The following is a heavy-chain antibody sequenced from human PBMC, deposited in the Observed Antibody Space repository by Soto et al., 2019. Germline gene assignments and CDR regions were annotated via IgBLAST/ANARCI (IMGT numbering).Heavy chain of an antibody. J-gene: IGHJ6*02. D-gene: IGHD3-10*01. Sequence: GESLKISCKGSGYSFTTYWIAWVRQMPGKGLEWMGIIYPADSDTKYSPSFQGQVTISADKSISTAYLQWSSLKASDTATYYCARSGSGTYERSKYYFYGMDVWGQGATVTVSS. CDR1: GYSFTTYW. CDR3: ARSGSGTYERSKYYFYGMDV. V-gene: IGHV5-51*01. CDR2: IYPADSDT.